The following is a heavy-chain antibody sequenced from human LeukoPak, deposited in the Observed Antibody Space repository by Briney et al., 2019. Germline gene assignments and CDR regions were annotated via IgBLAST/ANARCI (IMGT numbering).Heavy chain of an antibody. D-gene: IGHD3-3*01. CDR2: FDPEDGET. CDR1: GYTLTELS. V-gene: IGHV1-24*01. Sequence: ASVKVSCKVSGYTLTELSMHWVRQAPGKGLEWMRGFDPEDGETIYARKFQGRVTMTEDTSTDTAYMELSSLRSEDTAVYYCATDARTIFGVVIPGYWGQGTLVTVSS. J-gene: IGHJ4*02. CDR3: ATDARTIFGVVIPGY.